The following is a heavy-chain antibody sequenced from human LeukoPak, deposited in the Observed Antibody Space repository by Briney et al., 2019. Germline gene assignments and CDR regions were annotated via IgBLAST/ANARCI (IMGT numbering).Heavy chain of an antibody. CDR2: MNPNSGNT. J-gene: IGHJ4*02. D-gene: IGHD2-15*01. CDR1: GCTFTSYD. CDR3: ARAVRRDSGGWRLDY. Sequence: AASVKVSCKASGCTFTSYDINWVRQATGQGPEWMGWMNPNSGNTGYAQKFQGRVTMTRNTSISTAYMELSSLRSEDTAVYYCARAVRRDSGGWRLDYWGQGTLVTVSS. V-gene: IGHV1-8*01.